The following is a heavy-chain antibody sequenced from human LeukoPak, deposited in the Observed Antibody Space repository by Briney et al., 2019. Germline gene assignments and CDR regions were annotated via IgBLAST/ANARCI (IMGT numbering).Heavy chain of an antibody. D-gene: IGHD4-17*01. CDR2: ISGSGGTT. CDR3: ARVPTVTTSYFFDY. Sequence: GGTLRLSCAASGFTFSKYGVSWVRQAPGKGLEWVSGISGSGGTTYYADSVKGRFTISRDNSKNTLYLQMHSLRTEDTAVYYCARVPTVTTSYFFDYWGQGTLVTVSS. CDR1: GFTFSKYG. J-gene: IGHJ4*02. V-gene: IGHV3-23*01.